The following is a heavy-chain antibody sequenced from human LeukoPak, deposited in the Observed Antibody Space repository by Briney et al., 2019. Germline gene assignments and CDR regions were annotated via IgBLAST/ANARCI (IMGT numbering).Heavy chain of an antibody. J-gene: IGHJ4*02. CDR1: GFTFSRYT. CDR2: ISYDGNNK. D-gene: IGHD3-10*01. Sequence: GGSLRLSCAASGFTFSRYTMHWVRQAPGKGLEWVAVISYDGNNKDYADSVKGRFTTSRDNSKNTLYLQLNSLRAEDTAVYFCARDRYFGSGRYNYFGSWGQGTLVTVSS. V-gene: IGHV3-30-3*01. CDR3: ARDRYFGSGRYNYFGS.